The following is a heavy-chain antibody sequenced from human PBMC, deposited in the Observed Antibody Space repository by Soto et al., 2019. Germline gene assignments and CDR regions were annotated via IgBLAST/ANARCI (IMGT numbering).Heavy chain of an antibody. CDR1: GYTFRDYI. J-gene: IGHJ4*01. Sequence: QVQLVQSGAELKKPGASVKISCKASGYTFRDYIITWVRQAPGQGLEWMGWFSDYNGNTNYAQKFLGRVSMTTDTSTSTAYLELKSLTSDDTAVYYCARDSLTYSSPFDYWGQGTLITVSS. V-gene: IGHV1-18*01. CDR2: FSDYNGNT. D-gene: IGHD6-13*01. CDR3: ARDSLTYSSPFDY.